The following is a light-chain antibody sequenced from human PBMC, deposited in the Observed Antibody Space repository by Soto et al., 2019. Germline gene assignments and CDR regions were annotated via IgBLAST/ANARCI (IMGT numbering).Light chain of an antibody. CDR3: QQYNKWPQWT. V-gene: IGKV3-11*01. Sequence: EIVLTQSPATLSLSPGERATLSCRASQSVSSYLAWYQQKPGQAPRLLIYDASNRATGIPARFSGSGSGTEFTLTISSLQSEDFAVYYCQQYNKWPQWTFGQGTKVDIK. CDR1: QSVSSY. J-gene: IGKJ1*01. CDR2: DAS.